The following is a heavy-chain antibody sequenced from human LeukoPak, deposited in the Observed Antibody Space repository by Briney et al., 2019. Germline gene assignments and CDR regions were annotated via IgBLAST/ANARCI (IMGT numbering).Heavy chain of an antibody. V-gene: IGHV3-53*01. Sequence: GGSLRLSCAASGFTVSSNYMSWVRQAPGKGLEWVSVIYSGGSTYYADSVKGRFTISRDNSKNTLYLQMNSLRAEDTAVYYCAREGNGFWSGFHYWGQGTLVTVSS. D-gene: IGHD3-3*01. CDR2: IYSGGST. CDR1: GFTVSSNY. J-gene: IGHJ4*02. CDR3: AREGNGFWSGFHY.